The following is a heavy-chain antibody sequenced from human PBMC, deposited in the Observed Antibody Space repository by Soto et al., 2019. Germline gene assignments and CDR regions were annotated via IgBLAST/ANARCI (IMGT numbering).Heavy chain of an antibody. Sequence: EVQLVESGGGLVQPGGSLRLSCAASGFTFSNYWMHWVRQAPGKGLVWVSRINGDGSNIRYSDSVKGRFTISRDNAKNTLYHKINSLRGEDTAVYYCGRASIACDYWGQGILVTVSS. V-gene: IGHV3-74*01. J-gene: IGHJ4*02. CDR3: GRASIACDY. CDR2: INGDGSNI. CDR1: GFTFSNYW.